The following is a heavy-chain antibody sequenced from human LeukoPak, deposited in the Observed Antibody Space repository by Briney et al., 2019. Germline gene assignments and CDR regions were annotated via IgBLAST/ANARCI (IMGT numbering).Heavy chain of an antibody. CDR2: INHSGST. CDR1: GGSFSGYY. J-gene: IGHJ5*02. V-gene: IGHV4-34*01. Sequence: SETLSLACAVYGGSFSGYYWSWIRQPPGKGLEWIGEINHSGSTNYNPSLKSRVTISVDTSKNQFSLKLSSVTAADTAVYYCARGYCSSTSCYTGGWFDPWGQGTLVTVSS. CDR3: ARGYCSSTSCYTGGWFDP. D-gene: IGHD2-2*02.